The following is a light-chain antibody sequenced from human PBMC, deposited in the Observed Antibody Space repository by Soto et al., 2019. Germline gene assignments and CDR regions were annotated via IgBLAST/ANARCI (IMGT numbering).Light chain of an antibody. CDR1: QSVSSH. CDR2: DTS. V-gene: IGKV3-11*01. CDR3: QQRTNWRLS. Sequence: EIVLTQSPATLSLSPGERATLSCRASQSVSSHLTWYQQKPGQAPRLLIYDTSNRATGIPARFSGSGSGTDFTLTISSLEPEDFAVYYCQQRTNWRLSFGEGTKVDIK. J-gene: IGKJ4*01.